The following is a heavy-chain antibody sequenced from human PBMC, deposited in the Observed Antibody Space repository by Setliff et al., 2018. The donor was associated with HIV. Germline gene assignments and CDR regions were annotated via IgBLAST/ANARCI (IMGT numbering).Heavy chain of an antibody. CDR3: ARDLYFYYHMDV. CDR1: GFMFNIYE. CDR2: ISSTSSTI. D-gene: IGHD3-9*01. Sequence: GGSLRLSCAASGFMFNIYEMNWVRQAPGKGLEWVSYISSTSSTIYYANSVKGRFTISRDDAKNSLYLQMNSLRAEDTAVYYCARDLYFYYHMDVWGKGTTVTVSS. V-gene: IGHV3-48*03. J-gene: IGHJ6*03.